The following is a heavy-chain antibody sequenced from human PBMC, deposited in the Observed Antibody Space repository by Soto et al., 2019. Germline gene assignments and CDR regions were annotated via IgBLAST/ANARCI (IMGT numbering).Heavy chain of an antibody. CDR1: GGSISSSSYY. Sequence: SETLSLTCTVSGGSISSSSYYWGWIRQPPGKGLEWIGSIYYSGSTYYNPSLKSRVTISVDTSKNQFSLKLSSVTAADTAVYYCARPIAAAERGSFDYWGQGTLVTVSS. V-gene: IGHV4-39*01. J-gene: IGHJ4*02. CDR2: IYYSGST. CDR3: ARPIAAAERGSFDY. D-gene: IGHD6-13*01.